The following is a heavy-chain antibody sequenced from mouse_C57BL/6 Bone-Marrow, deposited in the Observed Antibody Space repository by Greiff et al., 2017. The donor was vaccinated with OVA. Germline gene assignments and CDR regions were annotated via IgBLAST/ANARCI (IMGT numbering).Heavy chain of an antibody. J-gene: IGHJ2*01. CDR3: ARGNYYGSSYYYFDY. D-gene: IGHD1-1*01. V-gene: IGHV1-42*01. CDR2: INPSTGGT. CDR1: GYSFTGYY. Sequence: VQLKQSGPELVKPGASVKISCKASGYSFTGYYMNWVKQSPEKSLEWIGEINPSTGGTTYNQKFKAKATLTVDKSSSTAYMQLKSLTSEDSAVYYCARGNYYGSSYYYFDYWGQGTTLTVSS.